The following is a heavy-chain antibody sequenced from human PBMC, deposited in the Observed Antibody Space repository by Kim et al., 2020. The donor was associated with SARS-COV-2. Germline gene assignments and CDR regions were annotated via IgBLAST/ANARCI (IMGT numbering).Heavy chain of an antibody. CDR2: ISSSGSTI. D-gene: IGHD5-18*01. Sequence: GGSLRLSCAASGFTFSSYEMNWVRQAPGKGLEWVSYISSSGSTIYYADSVKGRFTISRDNAKNSLYLQMNSLRAEDTAVYYCARGGQLWMYYYYYGMDVWGGGTTVTVSS. CDR1: GFTFSSYE. J-gene: IGHJ6*02. V-gene: IGHV3-48*03. CDR3: ARGGQLWMYYYYYGMDV.